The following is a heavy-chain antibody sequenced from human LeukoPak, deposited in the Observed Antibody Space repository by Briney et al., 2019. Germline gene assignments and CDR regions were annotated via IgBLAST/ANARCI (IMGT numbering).Heavy chain of an antibody. CDR3: VREPTQPLRFGEFHPFDN. D-gene: IGHD3-10*01. CDR2: TSNSGYP. J-gene: IGHJ4*02. Sequence: SETLSLTCTVSGDSISNSEDHWTWIRQHPGKGQEWIGYTSNSGYPDSNPALKSRLTISLDTSQNQVSLRLSSVTVADTAVYYCVREPTQPLRFGEFHPFDNWGQGTLVTVSS. V-gene: IGHV4-31*03. CDR1: GDSISNSEDH.